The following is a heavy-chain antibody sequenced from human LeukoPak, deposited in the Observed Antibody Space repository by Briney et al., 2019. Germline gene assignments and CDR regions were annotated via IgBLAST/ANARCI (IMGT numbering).Heavy chain of an antibody. CDR3: ARAPVTKARNYYYYGMDV. CDR1: GYTFTSYG. V-gene: IGHV1-18*01. CDR2: VSAYNGNT. J-gene: IGHJ6*02. D-gene: IGHD4-17*01. Sequence: ASVKVSCKASGYTFTSYGISWVRQAPGQVLEWMGWVSAYNGNTNYAQKLQGRVTMTTDTSTSTAYMELRSLRSDDTAVYYCARAPVTKARNYYYYGMDVWGQGTTVTVSS.